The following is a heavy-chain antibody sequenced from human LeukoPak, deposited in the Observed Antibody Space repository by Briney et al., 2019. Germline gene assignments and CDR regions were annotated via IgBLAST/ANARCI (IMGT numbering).Heavy chain of an antibody. D-gene: IGHD3-22*01. CDR3: ARDDYYDSLDY. V-gene: IGHV4-39*07. CDR2: IYTSGST. Sequence: SETLSLTCTVSGGSISSSSYYWGWIRQPPGKGLEWIGRIYTSGSTNYNPSLKSRVTMSVDTSKNQFSLKLSSVTAADTAVYYCARDDYYDSLDYWGQGTLVTVSS. CDR1: GGSISSSSYY. J-gene: IGHJ4*02.